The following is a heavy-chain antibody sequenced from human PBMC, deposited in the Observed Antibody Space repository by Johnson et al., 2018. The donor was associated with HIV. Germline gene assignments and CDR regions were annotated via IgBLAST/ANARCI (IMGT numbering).Heavy chain of an antibody. V-gene: IGHV3-30*03. J-gene: IGHJ3*01. CDR3: ASDGWELLGVAAFDV. D-gene: IGHD1-26*01. CDR1: EFTLSSYG. Sequence: QVQLVESGGGVVQPGRSLRLTCVASEFTLSSYGMHWVRQAPGKGLEWVAVISYDGSNKYYADSVKGRFTISRDTSKNTLYLQMNSLRPEDTAVYYCASDGWELLGVAAFDVWGQGTLVTVSS. CDR2: ISYDGSNK.